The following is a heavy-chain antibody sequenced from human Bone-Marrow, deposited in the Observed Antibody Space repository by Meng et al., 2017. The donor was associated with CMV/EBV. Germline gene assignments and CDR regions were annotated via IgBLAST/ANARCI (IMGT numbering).Heavy chain of an antibody. Sequence: SGFTFSDYYMSWIRQAPGKGLEWVSYISSSGNTKYHADSVKGRFTISRDNAKNSLYLQMNSLRAEDTAVYYCARDHPYYDSTGCLDYWGQGTLVTVSS. J-gene: IGHJ4*02. V-gene: IGHV3-11*01. CDR1: GFTFSDYY. CDR3: ARDHPYYDSTGCLDY. D-gene: IGHD3-22*01. CDR2: ISSSGNTK.